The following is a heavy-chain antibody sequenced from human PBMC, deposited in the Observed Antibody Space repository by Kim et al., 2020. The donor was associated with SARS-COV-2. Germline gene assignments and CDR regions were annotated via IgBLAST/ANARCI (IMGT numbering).Heavy chain of an antibody. Sequence: YAQKFQGGATITTDPSTNTAYMELTSLRSEDTAVYYCASLETTVRTADYWGQGTLVTVSS. D-gene: IGHD4-17*01. J-gene: IGHJ4*02. CDR3: ASLETTVRTADY. V-gene: IGHV1-18*01.